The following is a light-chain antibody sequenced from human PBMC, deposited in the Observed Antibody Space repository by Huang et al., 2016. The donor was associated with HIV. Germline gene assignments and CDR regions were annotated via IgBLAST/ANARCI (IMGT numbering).Light chain of an antibody. CDR3: QQYDTFLYT. CDR2: DAS. V-gene: IGKV1-33*01. J-gene: IGKJ2*01. CDR1: QDINNY. Sequence: DIQMTQSPSSLSASIGDRVTITCQASQDINNYLNWYQHKPGKAPKLLIYDASNVETGVPSRFSGSGSGTIFTFTISSLQPDDFATYYCQQYDTFLYTFGQGTKLEMK.